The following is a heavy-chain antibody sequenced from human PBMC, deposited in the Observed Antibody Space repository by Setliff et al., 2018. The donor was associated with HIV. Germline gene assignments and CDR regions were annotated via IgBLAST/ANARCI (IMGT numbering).Heavy chain of an antibody. CDR1: GFTFSSYA. J-gene: IGHJ3*02. CDR2: ISYDGSNK. V-gene: IGHV3-30-3*01. CDR3: ASYDAFDI. Sequence: RLSCAASGFTFSSYAMHWVRQAPGKGLEWVAVISYDGSNKYYADSVKGRFTISRDNSKNTLYLQMNSLRAEDTAVYYCASYDAFDIWGQGTMVTVSS.